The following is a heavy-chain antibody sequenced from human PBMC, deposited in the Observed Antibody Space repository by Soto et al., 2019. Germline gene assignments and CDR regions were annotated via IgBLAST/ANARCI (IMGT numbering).Heavy chain of an antibody. CDR1: GFSLTTSGVG. D-gene: IGHD3-9*01. V-gene: IGHV2-5*02. CDR2: IYWDDDK. J-gene: IGHJ3*02. Sequence: QITLKESGPTLVKPTQTLTLTCTFSGFSLTTSGVGVGWIRQPPGKALEWLTLIYWDDDKRYSPSLKTRVTITKATSKNQVVLTMTNMDPVDTATYYCARLFYDVLAGSHSTPFDIWGQGTMITVSS. CDR3: ARLFYDVLAGSHSTPFDI.